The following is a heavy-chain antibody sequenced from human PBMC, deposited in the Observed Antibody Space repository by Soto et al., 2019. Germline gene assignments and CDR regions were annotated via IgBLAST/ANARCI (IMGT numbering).Heavy chain of an antibody. CDR3: ARVFYTDSGGYPRLIFDS. Sequence: QVQLQVSGPGLVRPSGTLSLTCSVSGASVTDYSWTWIRQPAGRGLEWIGLIYRSGSTTYNPSLESRVTMSLDTSKTQFSLRLTSVTAAETAVYYCARVFYTDSGGYPRLIFDSWSQGTLVTVSS. D-gene: IGHD3-22*01. CDR2: IYRSGST. V-gene: IGHV4-4*07. J-gene: IGHJ4*02. CDR1: GASVTDYS.